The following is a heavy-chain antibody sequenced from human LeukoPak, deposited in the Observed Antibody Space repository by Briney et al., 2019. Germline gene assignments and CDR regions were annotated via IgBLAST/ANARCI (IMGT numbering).Heavy chain of an antibody. J-gene: IGHJ4*02. D-gene: IGHD1-26*01. V-gene: IGHV4-38-2*02. CDR1: GYSISSGYY. Sequence: PSETLSPTCTVSGYSISSGYYWGWIRQPPGKGLEWIGSIYHSGSTYYNPSLKSRVTISVDTSKNQFSLKLSSVTAADTAVYYCAGIIVGATSYDYWGQGTLVTVSS. CDR3: AGIIVGATSYDY. CDR2: IYHSGST.